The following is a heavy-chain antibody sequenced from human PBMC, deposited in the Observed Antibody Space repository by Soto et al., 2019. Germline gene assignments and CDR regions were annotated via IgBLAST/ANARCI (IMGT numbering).Heavy chain of an antibody. V-gene: IGHV4-59*01. J-gene: IGHJ3*02. CDR1: GRSISSYY. CDR2: IYYSGST. CDR3: ARRRNRDILTGYPGGAFDI. Sequence: LETLSLTCTVSGRSISSYYWSWIRQPPGKGLEWIGYIYYSGSTNYNPSLKSRVTISVDTSKNQFSLKLSSVTAADTAVYYCARRRNRDILTGYPGGAFDIWGQGTMVTVSS. D-gene: IGHD3-9*01.